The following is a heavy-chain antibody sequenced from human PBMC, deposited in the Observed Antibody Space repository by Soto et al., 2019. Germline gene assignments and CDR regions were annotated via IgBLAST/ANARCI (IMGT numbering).Heavy chain of an antibody. CDR3: TINYYDTSGYSIDI. Sequence: LRLSCAASGFTFSDHYMDWVRQAPGQGLEWVGRTRNKGNSYSTEYAASVKGRFTISRDDSKNSLYLQMNSLKTEDTAVYYCTINYYDTSGYSIDIWGQGTMVTVSS. CDR1: GFTFSDHY. J-gene: IGHJ3*02. D-gene: IGHD3-22*01. V-gene: IGHV3-72*01. CDR2: TRNKGNSYST.